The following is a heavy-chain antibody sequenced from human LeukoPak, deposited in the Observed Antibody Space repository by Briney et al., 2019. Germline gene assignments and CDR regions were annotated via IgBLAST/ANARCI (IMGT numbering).Heavy chain of an antibody. CDR1: GGSFSGYY. V-gene: IGHV4-34*01. CDR3: ASSWYVY. J-gene: IGHJ4*02. Sequence: SETLSLTCAVYGGSFSGYYWSWIRPPPGKGLEWIGEINHSGSTNYNPSLKSRVTISVDTSKNQFSLKLSSVTAADTAVYYCASSWYVYWGQGTLVTVSS. CDR2: INHSGST. D-gene: IGHD6-13*01.